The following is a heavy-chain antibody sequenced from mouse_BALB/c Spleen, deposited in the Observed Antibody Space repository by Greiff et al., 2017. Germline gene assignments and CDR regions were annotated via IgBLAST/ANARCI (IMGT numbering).Heavy chain of an antibody. CDR1: GYTFTSYY. D-gene: IGHD1-2*01. V-gene: IGHV1S81*02. Sequence: VQGVESGAELVKPGASVKLSCKASGYTFTSYYMYWVKQRPGQGLEWIGEINPSNGGTNFNEKFKSKATLTVDKSSSTAYMQLSSLTSEDSAVYYCTRGLLRLRAMDYWGQGTSVTVSS. CDR3: TRGLLRLRAMDY. J-gene: IGHJ4*01. CDR2: INPSNGGT.